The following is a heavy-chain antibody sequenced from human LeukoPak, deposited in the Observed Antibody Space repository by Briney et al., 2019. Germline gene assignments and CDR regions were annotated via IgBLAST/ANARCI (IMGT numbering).Heavy chain of an antibody. J-gene: IGHJ5*02. V-gene: IGHV3-48*01. Sequence: TGGSLRLSCAASGFTFSRYSMNWVRQAPGKGLEWVSYISSSSSTISYADSVKGRFTISRENAKNSLYLQMNSLRAEDTAVYYCARGPSSGYYNWFDPWGQGTLVTVSS. D-gene: IGHD3-22*01. CDR3: ARGPSSGYYNWFDP. CDR1: GFTFSRYS. CDR2: ISSSSSTI.